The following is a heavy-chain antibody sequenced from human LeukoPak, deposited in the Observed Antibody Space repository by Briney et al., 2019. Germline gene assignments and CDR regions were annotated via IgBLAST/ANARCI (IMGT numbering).Heavy chain of an antibody. CDR2: IYYSGST. J-gene: IGHJ6*02. CDR1: GGSVSSGSYY. D-gene: IGHD1-20*01. CDR3: ARDRSLVTGTYYYYYGMDV. V-gene: IGHV4-61*01. Sequence: SETLSLTCTVSGGSVSSGSYYWSWIRQPPGKGLEWIGYIYYSGSTNYNPSLKSRVTISVDTSKNQFSLKLSSVTAADTAVYYCARDRSLVTGTYYYYYGMDVWGQGTTVTVSS.